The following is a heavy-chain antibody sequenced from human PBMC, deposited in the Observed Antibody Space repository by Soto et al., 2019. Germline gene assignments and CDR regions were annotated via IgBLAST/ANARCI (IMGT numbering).Heavy chain of an antibody. Sequence: ETLSLTCTVSGGSISSSSYYWGWIRQPPGKGLEWIGSIYYSGSTYYNPSLKSRVTISVDTSKNQFSLKLSSVTAADTAVYYCARDYYDSSVLHDYYYGMDVWGQGTTVTVSS. D-gene: IGHD3-22*01. V-gene: IGHV4-39*02. J-gene: IGHJ6*02. CDR2: IYYSGST. CDR1: GGSISSSSYY. CDR3: ARDYYDSSVLHDYYYGMDV.